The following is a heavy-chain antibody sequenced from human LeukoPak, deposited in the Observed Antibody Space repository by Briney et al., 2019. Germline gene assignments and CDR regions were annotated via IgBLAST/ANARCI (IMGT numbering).Heavy chain of an antibody. Sequence: ASVKVSCKASGYTFTSYDINWVRQATGKGIEWMGWMNPNSGNTGYAQKFQGRVTMTRNTSIRTAYMELSSLRSEDTAVYYCARGLKGVVMNYYYYYMDVWGKGTTVTVSS. CDR2: MNPNSGNT. D-gene: IGHD3-3*01. CDR1: GYTFTSYD. J-gene: IGHJ6*03. V-gene: IGHV1-8*01. CDR3: ARGLKGVVMNYYYYYMDV.